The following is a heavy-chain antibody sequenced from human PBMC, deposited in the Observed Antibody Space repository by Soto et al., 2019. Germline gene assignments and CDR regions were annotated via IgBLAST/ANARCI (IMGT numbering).Heavy chain of an antibody. D-gene: IGHD1-1*01. CDR2: ISISADNT. CDR1: GFTFSSYA. J-gene: IGHJ4*02. CDR3: AKAGTHSYFDC. V-gene: IGHV3-23*01. Sequence: EVQLLESGGGLVQPGGSLRLSCVASGFTFSSYAMTWVRQAPGKGLEWVSSISISADNTYYADSVKGRFTISRDNSKNTFYLQMSSLRADDTAEYYCAKAGTHSYFDCWGQGTLVTVSS.